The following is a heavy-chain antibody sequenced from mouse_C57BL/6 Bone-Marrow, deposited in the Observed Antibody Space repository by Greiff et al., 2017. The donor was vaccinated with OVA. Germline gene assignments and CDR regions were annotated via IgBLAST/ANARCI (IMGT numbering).Heavy chain of an antibody. V-gene: IGHV1-26*01. CDR3: KVYSNYNDY. CDR1: GYTFTDYY. D-gene: IGHD2-5*01. Sequence: EVQLQQSGPELVKPGASVKISCKASGYTFTDYYMNWVKQSHGKSLEWIGDINPNNGGTSYNQKFKGKATLTVDKSSSTAYMELRSLTSEDSAVYYCKVYSNYNDYWGQGTTLTVSS. CDR2: INPNNGGT. J-gene: IGHJ2*01.